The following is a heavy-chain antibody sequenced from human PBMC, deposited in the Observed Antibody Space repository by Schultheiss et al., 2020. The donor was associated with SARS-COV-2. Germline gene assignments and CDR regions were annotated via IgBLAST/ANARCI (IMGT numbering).Heavy chain of an antibody. CDR3: ARSVQQLVQSDYYYGMDV. CDR1: GFTFSDYY. V-gene: IGHV3-11*04. Sequence: GGSLRLSCAASGFTFSDYYMSWIRQAPGKGLEWVSYISSSGSTIYYADSVKGRFTISRDNAKNSLYLQMNSLRAEDTAVYYCARSVQQLVQSDYYYGMDVWGQGTTVTVSS. D-gene: IGHD6-13*01. CDR2: ISSSGSTI. J-gene: IGHJ6*02.